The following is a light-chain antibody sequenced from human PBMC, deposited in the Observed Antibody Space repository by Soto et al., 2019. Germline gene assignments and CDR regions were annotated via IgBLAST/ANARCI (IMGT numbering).Light chain of an antibody. Sequence: QSALTQPPSASGSPGQSVTISCTGTSSDVGSYNSVSWYQLHPGRAPKLIIYEVNKRPSGVPDRFSGSKSGNTASLTVSGLQTEDEADYYCSSFAGNHYVFGTGTKLTVL. J-gene: IGLJ1*01. CDR2: EVN. V-gene: IGLV2-8*01. CDR3: SSFAGNHYV. CDR1: SSDVGSYNS.